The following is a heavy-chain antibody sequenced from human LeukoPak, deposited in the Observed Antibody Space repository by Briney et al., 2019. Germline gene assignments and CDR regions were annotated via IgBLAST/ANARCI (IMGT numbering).Heavy chain of an antibody. CDR2: ISSTSSAK. J-gene: IGHJ4*02. Sequence: GGSLRLSCVASRFTLSNYGINWVRQAPGKGLEWVSYISSTSSAKNYADSVKGRFTISRDNAKNSLYLQMNSLRVEDTAVYYCARGGAARPDYWGQGTLVTVSS. D-gene: IGHD6-6*01. CDR1: RFTLSNYG. V-gene: IGHV3-48*01. CDR3: ARGGAARPDY.